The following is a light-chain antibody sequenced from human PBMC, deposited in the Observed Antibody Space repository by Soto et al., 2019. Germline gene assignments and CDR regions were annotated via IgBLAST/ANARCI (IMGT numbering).Light chain of an antibody. Sequence: DIQMTQSPSSLSASVGDRVTITCHASQAIRHFLNWYQQKPGKAPNLLIYDASNLQIGVPTRFSGSGSGTEFTFVITSLQPEDIATYYYQQYDKNGVTFGPGTRVDVK. CDR3: QQYDKNGVT. V-gene: IGKV1-33*01. CDR2: DAS. J-gene: IGKJ3*01. CDR1: QAIRHF.